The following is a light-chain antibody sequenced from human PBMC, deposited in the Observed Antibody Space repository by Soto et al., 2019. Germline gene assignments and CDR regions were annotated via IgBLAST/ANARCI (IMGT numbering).Light chain of an antibody. J-gene: IGLJ2*01. CDR3: QSYDSSLSAYVV. V-gene: IGLV1-40*01. Sequence: QPVLTQPPSVSGAPGQRVTISCTGSSSNIGAGYDVHWYQQLPGTAPKLLIHGNSNRPSGVPDRFSGSKSGTSASLAITGLQAEDEADYYCQSYDSSLSAYVVFGGGTKLTVL. CDR2: GNS. CDR1: SSNIGAGYD.